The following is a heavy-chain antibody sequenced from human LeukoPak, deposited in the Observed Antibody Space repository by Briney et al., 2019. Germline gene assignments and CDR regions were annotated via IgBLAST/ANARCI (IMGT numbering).Heavy chain of an antibody. CDR3: ARLYYDSSGKRAYYYGMDV. CDR2: INPNSGGT. J-gene: IGHJ6*02. Sequence: ASVKVSCKASGYTFTGYYMHWVRQAPGQGLEWMGWINPNSGGTNYAQKFQGRVTMTRDTSISTAYMELSRLRSDETAVYYCARLYYDSSGKRAYYYGMDVWGQGTTVTVSS. CDR1: GYTFTGYY. D-gene: IGHD3-22*01. V-gene: IGHV1-2*02.